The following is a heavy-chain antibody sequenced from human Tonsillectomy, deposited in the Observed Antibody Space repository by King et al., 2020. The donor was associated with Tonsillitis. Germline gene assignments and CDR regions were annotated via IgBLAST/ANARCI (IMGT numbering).Heavy chain of an antibody. CDR1: DYTFSRYG. CDR2: ISVYNGIT. D-gene: IGHD3-16*01. Sequence: HVQLVESGAEVKKPGASVKVSCKASDYTFSRYGISWVRQAPGQGLEWMGWISVYNGITNSAQNLQGRVTMTTDTSTSTAYMELRSLRSDDTAVYYCARDDGGWFDPWGQGTLVIVSS. J-gene: IGHJ5*02. CDR3: ARDDGGWFDP. V-gene: IGHV1-18*01.